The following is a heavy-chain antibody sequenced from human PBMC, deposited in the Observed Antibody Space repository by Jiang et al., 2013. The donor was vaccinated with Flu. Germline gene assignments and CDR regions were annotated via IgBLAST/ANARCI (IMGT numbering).Heavy chain of an antibody. CDR3: ARTYYYDSSGYYDWFDP. CDR1: GGSISSYY. Sequence: GPGLVKPSETLSLTCTVSGGSISSYYWSWIRQPPGKGLEWIGYTYYSGSTNYNPSLKSRVTISVDTSKNQFSLKLSSVTAADTAVYYCARTYYYDSSGYYDWFDPWGQGTLVTVSS. V-gene: IGHV4-59*01. CDR2: TYYSGST. D-gene: IGHD3-22*01. J-gene: IGHJ5*02.